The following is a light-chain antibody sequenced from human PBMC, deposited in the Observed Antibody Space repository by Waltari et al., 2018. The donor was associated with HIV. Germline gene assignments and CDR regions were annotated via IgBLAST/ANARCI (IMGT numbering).Light chain of an antibody. Sequence: DIQLTQSPSSLSASVRDRVSITCRASQTFNTYLNWYQQIPGKAPKLLIYATSTLQSGVPLRFSGSGSGTDFTLTISSLQPEDFATYYCQQSHTNPRTFGRGTKVEVK. CDR1: QTFNTY. CDR2: ATS. V-gene: IGKV1-39*01. J-gene: IGKJ4*02. CDR3: QQSHTNPRT.